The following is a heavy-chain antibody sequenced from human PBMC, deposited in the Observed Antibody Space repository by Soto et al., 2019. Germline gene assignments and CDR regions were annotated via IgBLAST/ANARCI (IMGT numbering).Heavy chain of an antibody. CDR3: ARESPFATLLDY. Sequence: GGSLRHSCAASGFVFRGYWMDWVRQAPGKGLVWVSRISSDGSSTNYADSVKGRFTISRDNVKNTLYLQMNSLRAEDTAVYYCARESPFATLLDYWGQRSLVTVSS. J-gene: IGHJ4*02. V-gene: IGHV3-74*01. CDR2: ISSDGSST. D-gene: IGHD1-26*01. CDR1: GFVFRGYW.